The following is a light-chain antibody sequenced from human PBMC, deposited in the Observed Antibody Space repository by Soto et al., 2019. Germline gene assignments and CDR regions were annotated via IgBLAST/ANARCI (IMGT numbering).Light chain of an antibody. V-gene: IGKV1-27*01. CDR3: QNYSSVPV. J-gene: IGKJ3*01. Sequence: DIQMTQSPPSLSASVGDRVTITCRANQGIRNFVAWYQQKPGKAPKLRIYAASILQSGVPSRFSGSGSGTDFTLTINSLQPEDVATYSCQNYSSVPVFGPGTKVEIK. CDR2: AAS. CDR1: QGIRNF.